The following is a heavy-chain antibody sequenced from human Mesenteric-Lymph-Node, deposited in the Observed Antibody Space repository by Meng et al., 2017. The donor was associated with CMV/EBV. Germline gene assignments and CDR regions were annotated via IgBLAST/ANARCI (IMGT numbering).Heavy chain of an antibody. Sequence: FTSYAISWVRHAPGQDLEWLGRIIPIFGTANYAQTFQGSVTLTTDASTSTAYMELSSLRSEDTAVYYCARDRVGDCSSTSCYTGPFDYWGQGTLVTVSS. CDR3: ARDRVGDCSSTSCYTGPFDY. V-gene: IGHV1-69*05. D-gene: IGHD2-2*02. J-gene: IGHJ4*02. CDR1: FTSYA. CDR2: IIPIFGTA.